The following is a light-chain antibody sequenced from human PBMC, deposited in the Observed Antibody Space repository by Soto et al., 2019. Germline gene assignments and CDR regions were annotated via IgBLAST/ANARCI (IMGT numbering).Light chain of an antibody. Sequence: DIQMTQSPSSLSASVGDRVTITCRASQTISSYLNWYQHKTGKAPKVLIYGTSSLQSGVPSRFSGSGSGTDFTLTISSLQPEDFATYYCQQYNSYSPTFGQGTRVEIK. CDR3: QQYNSYSPT. CDR2: GTS. V-gene: IGKV1-39*01. CDR1: QTISSY. J-gene: IGKJ1*01.